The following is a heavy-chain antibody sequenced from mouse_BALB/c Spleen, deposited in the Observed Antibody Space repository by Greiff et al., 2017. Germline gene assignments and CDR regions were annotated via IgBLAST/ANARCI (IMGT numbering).Heavy chain of an antibody. CDR3: ARSDGYYQFAY. CDR2: ISYSGST. D-gene: IGHD2-3*01. J-gene: IGHJ3*01. CDR1: GDSITSCY. Sequence: EVQLVESGPSLVKPSQTLSLTCSVTGDSITSCYWNWIRKFPGNKLEYMGYISYSGSTYYNPSLKSRISITRDTSKNQYYLQLNSVTTEDTATYYCARSDGYYQFAYWGQGTLVTVSA. V-gene: IGHV3-8*02.